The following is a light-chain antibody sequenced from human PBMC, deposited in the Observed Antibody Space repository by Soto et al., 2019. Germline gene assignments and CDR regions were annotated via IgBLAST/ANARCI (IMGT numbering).Light chain of an antibody. CDR1: QGIRND. Sequence: AIQMTQSPSSLSASVGDRVTITCRASQGIRNDVGWYQQKPGKAPELLIYAASSLQTGVPSRFSGSGSGTDFTLTISSLQPEDIATYYCQQYDILPPFTFGPGTKVDIK. CDR2: AAS. J-gene: IGKJ3*01. V-gene: IGKV1-6*01. CDR3: QQYDILPPFT.